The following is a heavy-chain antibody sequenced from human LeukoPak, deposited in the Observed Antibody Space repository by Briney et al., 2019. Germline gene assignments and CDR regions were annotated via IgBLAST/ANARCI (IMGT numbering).Heavy chain of an antibody. CDR3: AKGGDGYNWRHAFDI. CDR2: ITSTGGNI. J-gene: IGHJ3*02. V-gene: IGHV3-23*01. CDR1: GFIFSNYA. D-gene: IGHD5-24*01. Sequence: GGSLTLSCAASGFIFSNYAMSWVRQAPGKGLEWVSSITSTGGNINYAGSVKGRFTISRDNSKNTLYLRMNSLRAEDTAFYHCAKGGDGYNWRHAFDIWGQGTLVTVSS.